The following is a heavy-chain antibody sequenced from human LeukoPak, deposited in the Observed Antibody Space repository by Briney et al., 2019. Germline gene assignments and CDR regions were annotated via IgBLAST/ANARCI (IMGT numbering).Heavy chain of an antibody. CDR1: GFTFSSYW. D-gene: IGHD3-22*01. J-gene: IGHJ3*01. Sequence: GGSLRLSCAASGFTFSSYWMHWVRQAPGKGLVWVSRINTDGSGTNYADSVKGRFTISRDNAKNTLYLQMDSLRAEDTAVYYCARDSIPGYDSSGYMVAFDLWGQGTMVTVSS. CDR3: ARDSIPGYDSSGYMVAFDL. V-gene: IGHV3-74*01. CDR2: INTDGSGT.